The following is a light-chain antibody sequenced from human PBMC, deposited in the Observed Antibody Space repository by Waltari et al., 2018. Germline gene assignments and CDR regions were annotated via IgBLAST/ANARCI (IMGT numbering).Light chain of an antibody. CDR1: QSISRY. Sequence: EIVLTQSPGTLSLSPGERATLSCRASQSISRYLAWYQQKPGQAPRLLIYIISSRATGFPDRFSGSGSGTDFTLTISRLEPEDFAVYYCQQYGSSPYTFGQGTKLE. V-gene: IGKV3-20*01. CDR3: QQYGSSPYT. CDR2: IIS. J-gene: IGKJ2*01.